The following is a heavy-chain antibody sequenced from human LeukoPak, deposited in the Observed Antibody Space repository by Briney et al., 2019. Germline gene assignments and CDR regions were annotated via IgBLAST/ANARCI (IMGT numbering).Heavy chain of an antibody. Sequence: TGGSLRLSCAASEFSVGSNYMTWVRQAPGKGLEWVTFIQYDGSKKYYADSVKGRFTISRDNSKNTLYLEMNSLRAEDTAVYYCAKDIGSYYDYWGQGILVTVSS. CDR1: EFSVGSNY. J-gene: IGHJ4*02. CDR3: AKDIGSYYDY. V-gene: IGHV3-30*02. CDR2: IQYDGSKK. D-gene: IGHD3-10*01.